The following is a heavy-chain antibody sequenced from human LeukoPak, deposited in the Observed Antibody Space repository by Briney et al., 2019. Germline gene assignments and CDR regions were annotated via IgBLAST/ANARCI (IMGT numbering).Heavy chain of an antibody. CDR3: ARDRKMITYYYDSSGYHLDY. V-gene: IGHV4-4*07. Sequence: SETLSLTCAVYGGSFSGYYWSWIRQPAGKGLEWIGRIYTSGSTNYNPSLKSRVTMSVDTSKNQFSLKLSSVTAADTAVYYCARDRKMITYYYDSSGYHLDYWGQGTLVTVSS. CDR1: GGSFSGYY. J-gene: IGHJ4*02. D-gene: IGHD3-22*01. CDR2: IYTSGST.